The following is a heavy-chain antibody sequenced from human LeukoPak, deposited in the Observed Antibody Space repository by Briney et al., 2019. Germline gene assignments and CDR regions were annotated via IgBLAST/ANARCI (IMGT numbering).Heavy chain of an antibody. V-gene: IGHV3-23*01. D-gene: IGHD4-17*01. J-gene: IGHJ4*02. CDR3: AKALRTVTLRGFDY. CDR2: INAGGGRT. CDR1: GFTFSSYD. Sequence: PGGSLRLSCAGSGFTFSSYDMSWVRQAPGKGLEWVSAINAGGGRTFYADSVKGRFTISRDNSKNTLYLQMNSLGAEDTALYYCAKALRTVTLRGFDYWGQGTLDTVSS.